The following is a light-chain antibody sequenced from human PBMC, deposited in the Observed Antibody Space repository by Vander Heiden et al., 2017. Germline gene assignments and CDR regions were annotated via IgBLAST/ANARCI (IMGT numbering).Light chain of an antibody. CDR1: NIATKS. CDR3: QVWESNSNHVV. V-gene: IGLV3-21*02. CDR2: DDS. Sequence: SYVLTQPPSASVAPGQTATITCGGNNIATKSVHWYQQKPGQAPVLVVYDDSDRPSGIPERFSGSNSGNTATLTISRVEAGDEADYSCQVWESNSNHVVFGGWTKLTVL. J-gene: IGLJ2*01.